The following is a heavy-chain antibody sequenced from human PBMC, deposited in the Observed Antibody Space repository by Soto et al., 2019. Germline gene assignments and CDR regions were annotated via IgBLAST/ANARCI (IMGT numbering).Heavy chain of an antibody. D-gene: IGHD6-19*01. J-gene: IGHJ6*02. CDR1: GGTFSSYT. V-gene: IGHV1-69*02. CDR3: ARGIAVAGRLDYYYGMDV. CDR2: IIPILGIA. Sequence: ASVKVSCKASGGTFSSYTISWVRQAPGQGLEWMGRIIPILGIANYAQKFQGRVTITADKSTSTAYMELSSLRSEDTAVYYCARGIAVAGRLDYYYGMDVWGQGTTVTVSS.